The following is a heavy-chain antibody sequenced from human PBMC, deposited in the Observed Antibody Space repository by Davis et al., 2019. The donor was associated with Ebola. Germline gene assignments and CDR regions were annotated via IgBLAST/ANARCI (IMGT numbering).Heavy chain of an antibody. J-gene: IGHJ5*02. D-gene: IGHD5-18*01. CDR2: ISGPSTTT. CDR1: GFTFSSYP. Sequence: GESLKISCAASGFTFSSYPMTWVRQAPGKGLEWISYISGPSTTTHAADSVRGRFTISRDNAENSLYLQMDSLTDEDTAIYYCARFGSYGRFDLWGQGTLVTVSS. V-gene: IGHV3-48*02. CDR3: ARFGSYGRFDL.